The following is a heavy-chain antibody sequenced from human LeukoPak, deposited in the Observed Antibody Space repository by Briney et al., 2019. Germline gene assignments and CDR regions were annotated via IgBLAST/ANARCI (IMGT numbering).Heavy chain of an antibody. D-gene: IGHD6-13*01. CDR1: GGSISTYY. V-gene: IGHV4-59*08. CDR2: IHYSEST. J-gene: IGHJ5*02. Sequence: PSETLSLTCTVSGGSISTYYWGWIRQPPGKGLEWIGYIHYSESTNYNPSLKSRVTISVDTSKNQFSLKLSSVIAADTAVYYCARHVARIAAAGTVWWFDPWGQGTLVTVSS. CDR3: ARHVARIAAAGTVWWFDP.